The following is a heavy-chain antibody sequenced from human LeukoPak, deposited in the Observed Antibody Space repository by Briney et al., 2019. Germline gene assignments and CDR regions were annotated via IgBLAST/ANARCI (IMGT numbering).Heavy chain of an antibody. J-gene: IGHJ4*02. D-gene: IGHD3-10*01. Sequence: SETLSLTCTVSGGSISSYYWSWIRQLPGKGLEWIGYIYYSGSTNYNPSLKSRVTISVDTSKNQFSLKLSSVTAADTAVYYCARMVRGLSGGYFDYWGQGTLVTVSS. CDR3: ARMVRGLSGGYFDY. CDR1: GGSISSYY. CDR2: IYYSGST. V-gene: IGHV4-59*01.